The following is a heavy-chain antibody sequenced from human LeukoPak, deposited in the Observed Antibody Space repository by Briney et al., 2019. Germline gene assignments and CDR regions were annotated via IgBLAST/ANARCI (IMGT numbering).Heavy chain of an antibody. CDR3: ARDSTGNQNGQIDSSGWYFDY. J-gene: IGHJ4*02. CDR1: VGSISIGDYY. CDR2: IYYSGST. Sequence: PSQTLSLTCTVSVGSISIGDYYWSWIRQPPGKGLEWIGYIYYSGSTYCNPSLQSRVTISVDTYKHQFSLKLSSVTAADTAVYYCARDSTGNQNGQIDSSGWYFDYWGQGTLVTVSS. D-gene: IGHD6-19*01. V-gene: IGHV4-30-4*08.